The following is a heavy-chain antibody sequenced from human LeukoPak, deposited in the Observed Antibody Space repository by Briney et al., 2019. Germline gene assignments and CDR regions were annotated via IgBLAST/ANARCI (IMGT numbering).Heavy chain of an antibody. CDR2: IYHNGTH. CDR1: VGSISSGNW. D-gene: IGHD2-2*02. V-gene: IGHV4-4*02. Sequence: SGTLSLTCAVSVGSISSGNWWCWVRQSPGKGLELIGEIYHNGTHNYNPSLKSRVTISADTFKNHFSLKLNSVTAADTAVYYCATAPILRGEGGEHYKYGMDVWGQGTTVIVSS. CDR3: ATAPILRGEGGEHYKYGMDV. J-gene: IGHJ6*02.